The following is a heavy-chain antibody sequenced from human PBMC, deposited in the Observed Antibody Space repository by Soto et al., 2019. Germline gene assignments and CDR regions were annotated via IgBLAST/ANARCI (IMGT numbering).Heavy chain of an antibody. Sequence: PGGSLRLSCAASGFTFSSYGMHWVRQAPGKGLKWVAVISFDGSNKYYADSVKGRFTISRDSSKNTLYLQMNSLRAEDTAVYYCAKDRTYGSGSYRLYYYGMDVWGQGTTVTVSS. CDR3: AKDRTYGSGSYRLYYYGMDV. CDR1: GFTFSSYG. J-gene: IGHJ6*02. D-gene: IGHD3-10*01. CDR2: ISFDGSNK. V-gene: IGHV3-30*18.